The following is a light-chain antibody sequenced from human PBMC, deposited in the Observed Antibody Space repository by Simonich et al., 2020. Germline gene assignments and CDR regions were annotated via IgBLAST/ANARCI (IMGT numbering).Light chain of an antibody. CDR2: DVS. V-gene: IGLV2-11*01. CDR1: SSDVGGYNY. CDR3: CSYAGSLRV. Sequence: QSALTQPRSVSGSPGQSVTISCTRTSSDVGGYNYVSWYQQQPVKAPKLMIYDVSKRPSGVPDRFSGSKSGNTASLTISGLQAEDEADYYCCSYAGSLRVFGGGTKLTVL. J-gene: IGLJ3*02.